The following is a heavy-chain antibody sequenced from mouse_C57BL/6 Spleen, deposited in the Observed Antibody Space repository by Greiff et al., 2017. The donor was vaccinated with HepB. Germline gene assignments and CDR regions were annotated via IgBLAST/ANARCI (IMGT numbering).Heavy chain of an antibody. CDR3: ARGGGSSSWFAY. V-gene: IGHV1-64*01. CDR1: GYTFPSSW. Sequence: QVQLQQPGAELVKPGASVKLSCKASGYTFPSSWMHWVKQRPGQGLEWIGMIIPNSGSTNYNEKFKSKATLTVDKSSSTAYMQLSSLTSEDSAVYYCARGGGSSSWFAYWGQGTLVTVSA. CDR2: IIPNSGST. J-gene: IGHJ3*01. D-gene: IGHD1-1*01.